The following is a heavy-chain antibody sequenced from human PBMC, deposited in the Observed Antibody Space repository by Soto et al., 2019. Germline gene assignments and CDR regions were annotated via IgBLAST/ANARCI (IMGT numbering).Heavy chain of an antibody. CDR1: GFTFSSYS. CDR3: ARDEAVSVVVPTWVY. J-gene: IGHJ4*02. V-gene: IGHV3-21*01. CDR2: ISSSSSYI. Sequence: GGSLRLSCAASGFTFSSYSMNWVRQAPGKGLEWVSSISSSSSYIYYADSVKGRFTISRDNAKNSLYLQMNSLRAEDTAVYYGARDEAVSVVVPTWVYWGQGTLVTVSS. D-gene: IGHD2-2*01.